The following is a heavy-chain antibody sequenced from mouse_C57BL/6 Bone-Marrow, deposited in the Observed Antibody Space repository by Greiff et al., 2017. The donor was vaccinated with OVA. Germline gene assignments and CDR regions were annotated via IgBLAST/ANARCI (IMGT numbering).Heavy chain of an antibody. Sequence: EVQLQQSGAELVRPGASVKLSCTASGFNIKDDYMPWVKQRPEQGLEWIGWLDPENGDTEYASKFQGKATITADTSSNTAYLQVSSLTSEDTAVYYCTRLLRYGYFDVWGAGTAVTVSS. J-gene: IGHJ1*01. CDR3: TRLLRYGYFDV. CDR2: LDPENGDT. V-gene: IGHV14-4*01. D-gene: IGHD1-1*01. CDR1: GFNIKDDY.